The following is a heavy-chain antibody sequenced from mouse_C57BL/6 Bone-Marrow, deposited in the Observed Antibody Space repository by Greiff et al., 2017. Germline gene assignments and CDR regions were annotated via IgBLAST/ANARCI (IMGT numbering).Heavy chain of an antibody. CDR2: IYTGDGDT. Sequence: QVQLQQSGAELVKPGASVKISCKASGYAFSSYWMYWVKQSPGKGLEWIGQIYTGDGDTNYNGKFKGKDTLTTDNSSSTAYMQLRSLTSEDSAVSVCERRGCSSYWYFDVWGTGTTVTVSS. CDR1: GYAFSSYW. V-gene: IGHV1-80*01. J-gene: IGHJ1*03. CDR3: ERRGCSSYWYFDV. D-gene: IGHD1-1*01.